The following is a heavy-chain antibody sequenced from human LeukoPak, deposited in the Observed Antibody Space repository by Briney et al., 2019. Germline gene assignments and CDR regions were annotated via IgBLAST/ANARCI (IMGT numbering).Heavy chain of an antibody. CDR3: ARVSAAAAMVFDY. Sequence: PSQTLSLTCTVSGGSISSGGYYWSWIRQHPGKGLEWIGYIYYSGSTYYNPSLKSRVTISVDTSKNQFPLKLSSVTAADTAVYYCARVSAAAAMVFDYWGQGTLVTVSS. CDR2: IYYSGST. D-gene: IGHD5-18*01. J-gene: IGHJ4*02. V-gene: IGHV4-31*03. CDR1: GGSISSGGYY.